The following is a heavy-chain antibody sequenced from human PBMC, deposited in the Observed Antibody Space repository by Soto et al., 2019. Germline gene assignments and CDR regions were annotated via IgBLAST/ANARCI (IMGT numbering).Heavy chain of an antibody. CDR1: GKSLSGYY. V-gene: IGHV4-34*01. Sequence: SETLSLTCAVYGKSLSGYYWSWIRQPPGKALEWIGEINHSGNTNYNPSLKSRVTISVDTSKNQLFLNLSSVTAADTAMYYCARHHVRGRTIAGAAEFWGQGTLVTVS. CDR3: ARHHVRGRTIAGAAEF. CDR2: INHSGNT. J-gene: IGHJ4*02. D-gene: IGHD1-26*01.